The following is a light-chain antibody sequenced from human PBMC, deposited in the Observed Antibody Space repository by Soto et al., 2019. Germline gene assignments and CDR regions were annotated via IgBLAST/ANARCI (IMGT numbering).Light chain of an antibody. CDR1: QNIISN. J-gene: IGKJ1*01. V-gene: IGKV3-15*01. CDR3: LQYSSHSWT. Sequence: EIVLTPSPATLSLSPVERATLSCRANQNIISNLAWYQQKPGQAPRLLIYGASTRATGVPARFSGSGSGTEFTLTISRLQPDDVATYYCLQYSSHSWTFGQGTKVDIK. CDR2: GAS.